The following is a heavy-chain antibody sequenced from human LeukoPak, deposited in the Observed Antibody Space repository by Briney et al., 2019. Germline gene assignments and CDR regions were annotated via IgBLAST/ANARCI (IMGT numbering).Heavy chain of an antibody. D-gene: IGHD2-15*01. V-gene: IGHV1-69*13. CDR3: ARSHGRYCSGGSCHEGYFDY. J-gene: IGHJ4*02. CDR1: GGTFISYA. CDR2: IIPIFGTA. Sequence: SVTVSCKASGGTFISYAISWVRQAPGQGLEWMGGIIPIFGTANYAQEFQGRVTITADESTSTAYMELSSLRSEDTAVYYCARSHGRYCSGGSCHEGYFDYWGQGTLVTVSS.